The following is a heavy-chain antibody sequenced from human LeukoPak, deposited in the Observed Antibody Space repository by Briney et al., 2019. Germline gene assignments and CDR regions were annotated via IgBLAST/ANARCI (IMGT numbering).Heavy chain of an antibody. CDR2: IRNDGNNK. CDR3: AKDEGY. V-gene: IGHV3-30*02. Sequence: GGSLRLSCAASGFTFSNYGMHWVRQAPGKGLEWVAFIRNDGNNKYYADSVKGRFTISRDNSKNPLYLRMNSLRAEDTAVYYCAKDEGYWGQGTLVTVSS. J-gene: IGHJ4*02. CDR1: GFTFSNYG.